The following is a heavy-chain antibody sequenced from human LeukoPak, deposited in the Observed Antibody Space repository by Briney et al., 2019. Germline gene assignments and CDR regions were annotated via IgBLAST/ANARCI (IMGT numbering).Heavy chain of an antibody. D-gene: IGHD5-18*01. CDR1: GFTFRTYG. CDR2: KSYDGSNK. CDR3: AKGKPSSLWPPFDD. J-gene: IGHJ4*02. Sequence: GGSLRLSCAASGFTFRTYGIHWVRQAPGKGLEWVAVKSYDGSNKYYADSVKGRFTISRDNSKNTLYLQMNSLKPEDTAVYYCAKGKPSSLWPPFDDWGQGTLVTVSS. V-gene: IGHV3-30*18.